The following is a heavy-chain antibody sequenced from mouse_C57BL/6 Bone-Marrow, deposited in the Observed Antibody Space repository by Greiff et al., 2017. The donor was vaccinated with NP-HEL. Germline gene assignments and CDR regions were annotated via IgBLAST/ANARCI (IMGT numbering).Heavy chain of an antibody. CDR2: ISYDGSN. D-gene: IGHD2-3*01. V-gene: IGHV3-6*01. Sequence: EVKLMESGPGLVKPSQSLSLTCSVTGYSITSGYYWNWIRQFPGNKLEWMGYISYDGSNNYNPSLKNRISITRDTSKNQFFLKLNSVTTEDTATYYCARAPYDGYYVDYWGQGTTLTVSS. CDR1: GYSITSGYY. CDR3: ARAPYDGYYVDY. J-gene: IGHJ2*01.